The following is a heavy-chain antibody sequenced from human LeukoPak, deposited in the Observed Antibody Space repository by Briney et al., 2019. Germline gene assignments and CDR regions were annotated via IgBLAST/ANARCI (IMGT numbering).Heavy chain of an antibody. CDR2: IKQDGSEK. CDR3: ARAKRNGFDI. CDR1: GFTFSGYW. Sequence: TGGSLRLSCVASGFTFSGYWMTWVRQPPGKGLEWVAIIKQDGSEKYYVNSVKGRFTISRDNAKNSLYLQLNILRAEDTAVYYCARAKRNGFDIWGQGTMVTVSS. J-gene: IGHJ3*02. V-gene: IGHV3-7*04.